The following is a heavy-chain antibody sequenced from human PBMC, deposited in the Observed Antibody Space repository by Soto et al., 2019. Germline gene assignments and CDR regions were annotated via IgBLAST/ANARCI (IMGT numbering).Heavy chain of an antibody. CDR1: GYTFTSYG. Sequence: ASVKVSCKASGYTFTSYGISWVRQAPGQGLEWMGWINAYNGNTNYAQKLQGRVTMTTDTSTSTAYMELRSLRSDDTAVYYCARMGLIAAAGTTYYYYGMDVWGQGTTVTVSS. CDR2: INAYNGNT. CDR3: ARMGLIAAAGTTYYYYGMDV. D-gene: IGHD6-13*01. J-gene: IGHJ6*02. V-gene: IGHV1-18*01.